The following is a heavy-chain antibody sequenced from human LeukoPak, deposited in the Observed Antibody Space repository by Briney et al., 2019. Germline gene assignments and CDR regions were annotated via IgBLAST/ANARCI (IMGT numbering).Heavy chain of an antibody. Sequence: SDTLSLTCTVSGGSISIRGYYWGWIRQSPGKGLEWIGSIYYSGGTYSNPSLKSRVTISVDTSKNQFSLKLTSVTAADTAVYYCARHDYGDYGTFDIWGQGTMVTVSS. J-gene: IGHJ3*02. V-gene: IGHV4-39*01. CDR2: IYYSGGT. CDR1: GGSISIRGYY. CDR3: ARHDYGDYGTFDI. D-gene: IGHD4-17*01.